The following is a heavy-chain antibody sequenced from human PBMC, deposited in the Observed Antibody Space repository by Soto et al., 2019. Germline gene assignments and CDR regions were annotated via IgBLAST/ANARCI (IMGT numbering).Heavy chain of an antibody. Sequence: ASVKVSCKASGYSFTNNDVSWVRQATGQGLEWMGWVNPGSGDTGYAQKFQGRVTMTRDISIATAYMELSSLRSDDTAIYYCARMETFGSLNWFDPWGQGTLVTVSS. CDR3: ARMETFGSLNWFDP. CDR1: GYSFTNND. V-gene: IGHV1-8*01. CDR2: VNPGSGDT. J-gene: IGHJ5*02. D-gene: IGHD3-16*01.